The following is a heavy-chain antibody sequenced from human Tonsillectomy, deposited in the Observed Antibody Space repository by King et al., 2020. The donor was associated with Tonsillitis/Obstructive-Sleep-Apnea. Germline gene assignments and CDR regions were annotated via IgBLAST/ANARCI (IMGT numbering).Heavy chain of an antibody. CDR1: GHKFSSYA. V-gene: IGHV3-30*04. J-gene: IGHJ4*02. CDR3: ARSIQGWHYFDY. D-gene: IGHD6-19*01. Sequence: VQLVESGGVVVQPGRSLRLPCAVSGHKFSSYAMHWVRRATGEGLEWVTFISYDGSNKYYADSVKGRFTISRDNSKNTLFLQMNSLRVEDTAVFYCARSIQGWHYFDYWGQGTLVTVSS. CDR2: ISYDGSNK.